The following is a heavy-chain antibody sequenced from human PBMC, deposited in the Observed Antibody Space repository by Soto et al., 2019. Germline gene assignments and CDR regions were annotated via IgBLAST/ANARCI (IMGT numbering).Heavy chain of an antibody. CDR2: IYYSGST. J-gene: IGHJ6*02. CDR3: ARHGGSSRSFYYYYGMDV. CDR1: GGSISSSSYY. Sequence: SETLSLTCTVSGGSISSSSYYWGWIRQPPGKGLEWIGSIYYSGSTYYNPSLKSRVTISVDTSKKQFTLKLSSVTAADTAVYYCARHGGSSRSFYYYYGMDVWGQGTTVTVSS. V-gene: IGHV4-39*01. D-gene: IGHD6-13*01.